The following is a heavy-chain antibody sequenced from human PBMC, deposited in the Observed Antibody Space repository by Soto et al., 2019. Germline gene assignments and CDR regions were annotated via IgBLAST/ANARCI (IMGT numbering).Heavy chain of an antibody. V-gene: IGHV2-5*02. J-gene: IGHJ6*02. Sequence: QITLKESGPTLVKPTQTLTLTCTFSGFSLSTSGVGVAWIRQPPGKALVWLALIYWDDDKRYRPSLESRLTITKDTSKYQVVLTMTNMDSVDTATYYCAYLPCSGGSCYWFSFSGMDVWRQGTTVTVSS. CDR3: AYLPCSGGSCYWFSFSGMDV. CDR2: IYWDDDK. CDR1: GFSLSTSGVG. D-gene: IGHD2-15*01.